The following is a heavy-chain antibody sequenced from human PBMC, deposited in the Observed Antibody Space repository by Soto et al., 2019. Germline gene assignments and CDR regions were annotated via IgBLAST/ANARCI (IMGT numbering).Heavy chain of an antibody. J-gene: IGHJ6*02. Sequence: GESLKISCKGSGYSFTSYWIGWVRQMPGKGLEWMGIIYPGDSDTRYSPSFQGQVTISADKSISTAYLQWSSLKASDTAMYYCARLGGYDSSGYEYYYYYGMDVWGQGTTVTVSS. CDR2: IYPGDSDT. D-gene: IGHD3-22*01. V-gene: IGHV5-51*01. CDR3: ARLGGYDSSGYEYYYYYGMDV. CDR1: GYSFTSYW.